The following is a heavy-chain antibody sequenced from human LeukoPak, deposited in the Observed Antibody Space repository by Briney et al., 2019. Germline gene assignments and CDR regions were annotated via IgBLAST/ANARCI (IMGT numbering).Heavy chain of an antibody. CDR2: IIPIFGTA. V-gene: IGHV1-69*06. CDR1: GGTFSSYA. Sequence: GASVKVSCKASGGTFSSYAISWVRQAPGQGLEWMGGIIPIFGTANYAQKFQGRVTITADKSTSTAYMELSNLRSEDTAVYYCARAGGLQGGYYYYYGMDVWGKGTTVTVSS. D-gene: IGHD2-21*01. CDR3: ARAGGLQGGYYYYYGMDV. J-gene: IGHJ6*04.